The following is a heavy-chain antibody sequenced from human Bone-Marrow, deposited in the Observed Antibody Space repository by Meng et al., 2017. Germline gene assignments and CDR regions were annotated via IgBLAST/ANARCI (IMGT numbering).Heavy chain of an antibody. CDR3: ARVGGYGDYVFDY. J-gene: IGHJ4*02. D-gene: IGHD4-17*01. CDR1: GFTFSSYA. Sequence: GESLKISCAASGFTFSSYAMSWVRQAPGKGLEWVSYISSSGSTIYYADSVKGRFTISRDNAKNSLYLQMNSLRAEDTAVYYCARVGGYGDYVFDYWGQGTLVTVSS. V-gene: IGHV3-48*04. CDR2: ISSSGSTI.